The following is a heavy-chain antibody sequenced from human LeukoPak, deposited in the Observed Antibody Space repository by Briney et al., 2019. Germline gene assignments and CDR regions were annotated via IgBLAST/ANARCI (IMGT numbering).Heavy chain of an antibody. D-gene: IGHD1-14*01. CDR2: IIPIFGTA. Sequence: GSSAKVSCKASGGTFSSYAISWVRQAPGQGLEWMGGIIPIFGTANYAQKFQGRVTITADESTSTAYMELSSLRSEDTAVYYCARELPNNVLWFDPWGQGTLVTVSS. CDR1: GGTFSSYA. CDR3: ARELPNNVLWFDP. J-gene: IGHJ5*02. V-gene: IGHV1-69*01.